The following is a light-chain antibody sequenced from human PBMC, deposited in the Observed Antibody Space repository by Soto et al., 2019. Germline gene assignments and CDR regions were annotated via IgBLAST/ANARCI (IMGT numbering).Light chain of an antibody. CDR3: SSYTTSNTRQIV. CDR2: DAS. V-gene: IGLV2-14*03. Sequence: QSVLTQPASVSGSPGQSITISCTGTSSDVGGYNYVSWYQHHPGKAPKLMIFDASNRPSGVSNRFSGSKSGNTASLTISGLQAEDEADYYCSSYTTSNTRQIVFGTGTKVTVL. J-gene: IGLJ1*01. CDR1: SSDVGGYNY.